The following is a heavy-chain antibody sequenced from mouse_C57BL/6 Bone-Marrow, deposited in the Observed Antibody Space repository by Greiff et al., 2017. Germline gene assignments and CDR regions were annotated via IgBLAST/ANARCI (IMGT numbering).Heavy chain of an antibody. CDR2: ISYDGSN. V-gene: IGHV3-6*01. J-gene: IGHJ3*01. Sequence: ESGPGLVKPSQSLSLTCSVTGYSITSGYYWNWIRQFPGNKPEWMGYISYDGSNNYNPSLKNRISITRDTSKNQFFLKLNSVTTEDTATYYCARAWFAYWGQGTLVTVSA. CDR1: GYSITSGYY. CDR3: ARAWFAY.